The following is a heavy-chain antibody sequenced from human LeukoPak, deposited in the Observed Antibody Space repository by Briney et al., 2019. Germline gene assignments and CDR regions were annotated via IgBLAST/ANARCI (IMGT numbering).Heavy chain of an antibody. CDR1: GGSISSYY. V-gene: IGHV4-59*01. J-gene: IGHJ4*02. CDR3: ARYSSSWFDY. D-gene: IGHD6-13*01. CDR2: IYYSGST. Sequence: SETLSLTCTVSGGSISSYYWSWLRQPPGKGLEWIGYIYYSGSTNYNPSLKSQITISVDTSKNQFSLKLSSVTAADTAVYYCARYSSSWFDYWGQGTLVTVSS.